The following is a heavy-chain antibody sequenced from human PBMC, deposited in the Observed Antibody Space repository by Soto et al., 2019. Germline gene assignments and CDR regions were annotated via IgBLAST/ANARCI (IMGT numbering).Heavy chain of an antibody. CDR2: IYYSGST. CDR1: GGSISSGGYY. Sequence: QVQLQESGPGLVKPSQTLSLTCTVSGGSISSGGYYWSWIRQHPGKGLEWIEYIYYSGSTYYNPYLKSRDKISVDTSNDQIALKMCTVTAADAAVYYCASSINPWGEGTLVTVSS. CDR3: ASSINP. J-gene: IGHJ5*02. D-gene: IGHD3-10*01. V-gene: IGHV4-31*03.